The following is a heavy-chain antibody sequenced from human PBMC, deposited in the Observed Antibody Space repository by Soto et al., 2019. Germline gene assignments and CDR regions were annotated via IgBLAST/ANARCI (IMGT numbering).Heavy chain of an antibody. Sequence: SETLSLTCAVYGGSFSGYDWSWIRQPPGKGLEWVGEINHSGSTNYNPSLKSRVTISVDTSKNQFSLKLSSVTAADTAVYYCARMKGIAVAGVYNWFDPWGQGTLVTVSS. D-gene: IGHD6-19*01. CDR2: INHSGST. CDR3: ARMKGIAVAGVYNWFDP. CDR1: GGSFSGYD. J-gene: IGHJ5*02. V-gene: IGHV4-34*01.